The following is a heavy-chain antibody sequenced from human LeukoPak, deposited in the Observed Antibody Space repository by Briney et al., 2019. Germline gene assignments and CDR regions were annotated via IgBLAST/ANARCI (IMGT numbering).Heavy chain of an antibody. J-gene: IGHJ6*03. D-gene: IGHD3-22*01. Sequence: SETLSLTCTVSGGSISSYYWSWIRQPPGKGLEWIGYIYYSGSTNHNPSLKSRVTISVDTSKNQFSLKLSSVTAADTAVYYCARVFDSSPSYYYYYYMDVWGKGTTVTVSS. CDR1: GGSISSYY. CDR2: IYYSGST. CDR3: ARVFDSSPSYYYYYYMDV. V-gene: IGHV4-59*01.